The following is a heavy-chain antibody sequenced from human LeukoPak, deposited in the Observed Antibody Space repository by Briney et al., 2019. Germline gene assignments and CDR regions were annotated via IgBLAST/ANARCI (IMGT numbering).Heavy chain of an antibody. CDR1: GFTFSSYA. J-gene: IGHJ4*02. D-gene: IGHD2-2*01. CDR2: ISGSGGGT. Sequence: PGASLRLSCAASGFTFSSYAMSWVRQAPGKGLEWVSAISGSGGGTYYADSVKGRFTISRDNSKNTLYLQTNRLRAEDTAVYYCAKGEYCSSTSCYSSSDYWGQGTLVTVSS. V-gene: IGHV3-23*01. CDR3: AKGEYCSSTSCYSSSDY.